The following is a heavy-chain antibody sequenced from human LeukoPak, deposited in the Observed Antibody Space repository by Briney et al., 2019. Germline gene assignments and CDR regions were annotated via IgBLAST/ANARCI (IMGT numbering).Heavy chain of an antibody. CDR1: GFTFSSYA. D-gene: IGHD6-25*01. CDR3: AKFTAAASPEYFQH. CDR2: ISYDGSNK. V-gene: IGHV3-30*07. Sequence: PGGSLRLSCAASGFTFSSYAMHWVRQAPGKGLEWVAVISYDGSNKYYADSVKGRFTISRDNSKNTLYLQMNSLRAEDTAVYYCAKFTAAASPEYFQHWGQGTLVTVSS. J-gene: IGHJ1*01.